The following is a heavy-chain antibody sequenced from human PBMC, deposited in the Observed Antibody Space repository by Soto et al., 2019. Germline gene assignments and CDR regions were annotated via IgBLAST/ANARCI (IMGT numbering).Heavy chain of an antibody. CDR3: AKDRASSSSSRYYYYMDV. V-gene: IGHV3-23*01. Sequence: PGGSLRLSCAASGFTFSSYAMSWGRQAPGKGLEWVSAISGSGGSTYYADSVKGRFTISRDNSRNTLYLIGNSLRAEDTAVYYCAKDRASSSSSRYYYYMDVWGKGTTVTVSS. J-gene: IGHJ6*03. D-gene: IGHD6-6*01. CDR1: GFTFSSYA. CDR2: ISGSGGST.